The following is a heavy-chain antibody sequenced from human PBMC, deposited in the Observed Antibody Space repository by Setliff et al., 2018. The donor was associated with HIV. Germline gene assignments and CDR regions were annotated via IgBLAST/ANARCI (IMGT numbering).Heavy chain of an antibody. D-gene: IGHD6-13*01. Sequence: SETLSLTCTVSGGSISTSNWWGWIRQTPGKGLEWIGRIYSSGRTNYNPSLKSRVTMSVDTSKNQFSLKLSSVTAADTAVYYCACYRLAAAPSWDYWGQGTLVTVSS. CDR2: IYSSGRT. V-gene: IGHV4-61*05. CDR3: ACYRLAAAPSWDY. CDR1: GGSISTSNW. J-gene: IGHJ4*02.